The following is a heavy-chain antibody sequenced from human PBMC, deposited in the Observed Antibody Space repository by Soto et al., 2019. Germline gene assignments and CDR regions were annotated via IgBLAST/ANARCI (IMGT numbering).Heavy chain of an antibody. CDR1: GYTFTSNG. Sequence: GASVKLSCKASGYTFTSNGISWVRQDPGQGLEWMGWISAYNGNTNYAQKLQGRVTMTTDTSTSTAYMELRSLRSDDTAVYYCASAVSRGYCSSTSCRNPLTAWFDPWGQGTLVTVSS. D-gene: IGHD2-2*01. CDR3: ASAVSRGYCSSTSCRNPLTAWFDP. CDR2: ISAYNGNT. J-gene: IGHJ5*02. V-gene: IGHV1-18*01.